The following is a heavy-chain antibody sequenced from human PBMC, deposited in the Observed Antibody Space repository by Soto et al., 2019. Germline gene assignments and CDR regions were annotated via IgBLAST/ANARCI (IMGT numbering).Heavy chain of an antibody. CDR1: GGSIRSGGYS. D-gene: IGHD3-3*01. CDR2: IYHSGST. J-gene: IGHJ6*02. Sequence: SETLSLTCAVSGGSIRSGGYSWSWIRQPPGKGLEWIGYIYHSGSTYYNPSLKSRVTISVDRSKNQFSLKLSSVTAADTAVYYCARGRTYYDFWSGPSYYGMDVWGQGTTVTVSS. V-gene: IGHV4-30-2*01. CDR3: ARGRTYYDFWSGPSYYGMDV.